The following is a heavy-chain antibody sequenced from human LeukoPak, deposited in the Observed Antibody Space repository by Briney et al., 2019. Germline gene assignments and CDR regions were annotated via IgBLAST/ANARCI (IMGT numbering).Heavy chain of an antibody. V-gene: IGHV3-15*01. CDR2: IYRGTNGETT. CDR3: TTYGSGSCPV. J-gene: IGHJ1*01. D-gene: IGHD6-19*01. CDR1: AISLINAG. Sequence: GESLTLSCTKSAISLINAGRKWVRQAPGEGLEWGGRIYRGTNGETTDYGAPVKGRFTMSRDYSTNTLYLQMSSLKTEDSAVYYCTTYGSGSCPVWGQGTRDAVSS.